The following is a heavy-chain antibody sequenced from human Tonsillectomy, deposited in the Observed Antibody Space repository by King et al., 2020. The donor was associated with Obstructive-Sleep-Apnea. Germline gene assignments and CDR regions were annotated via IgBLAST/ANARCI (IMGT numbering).Heavy chain of an antibody. Sequence: DVQLVESGGALVMPGGSLTLSCAASGFILSSYSMKWVRQVPGKGLEWVSFITSSSSDIRYADSVKGRFTISRDNAKDSLYLQMNGLRAEDTAVYYCAREAFYSGLDVWGQGTTVTVSS. J-gene: IGHJ6*02. CDR3: AREAFYSGLDV. V-gene: IGHV3-21*04. CDR2: ITSSSSDI. CDR1: GFILSSYS.